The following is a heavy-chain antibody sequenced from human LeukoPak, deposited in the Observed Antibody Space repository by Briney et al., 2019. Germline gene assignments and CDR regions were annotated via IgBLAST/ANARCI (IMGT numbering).Heavy chain of an antibody. CDR1: GYTFTAYN. Sequence: ASVKVSCKASGYTFTAYNMHWVRQAPGQGPEWVGWMSPDSGGTNYAQKFQGRVTMTRDTSITTAYMELSRLTSDDTAVYYCARYLSPSSFDFWGQGTLVTVSS. D-gene: IGHD6-6*01. J-gene: IGHJ4*02. CDR3: ARYLSPSSFDF. V-gene: IGHV1-2*02. CDR2: MSPDSGGT.